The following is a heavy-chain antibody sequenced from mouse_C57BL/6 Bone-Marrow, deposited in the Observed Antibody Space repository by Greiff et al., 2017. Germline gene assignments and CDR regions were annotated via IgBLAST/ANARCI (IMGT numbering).Heavy chain of an antibody. CDR1: GYTFTSYG. V-gene: IGHV1-81*01. J-gene: IGHJ3*01. Sequence: QVQLQQSGAELARPGASVKLSCTASGYTFTSYGISWVKQRTGQGLEWIGEIYPRSGNTYYNEKFKGKATLTADKSSSTAYMELRGLTSEDSAVYFCARMVWLRRFAYWGQGTLVTVSA. D-gene: IGHD2-2*01. CDR2: IYPRSGNT. CDR3: ARMVWLRRFAY.